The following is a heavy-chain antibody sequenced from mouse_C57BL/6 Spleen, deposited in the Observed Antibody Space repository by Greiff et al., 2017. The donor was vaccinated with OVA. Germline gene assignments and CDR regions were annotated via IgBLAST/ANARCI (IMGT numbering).Heavy chain of an antibody. D-gene: IGHD2-12*01. J-gene: IGHJ3*01. CDR3: ARGGVHDEGFAY. Sequence: DVKLVESGGGLVKPGGSLKLSCAASGFTFSSYAMSWVRQTPEKRLEWVATISDGGSYTYYPDNVKGRFTISRDNAKNNLYLQMSHLKSEDTAMYYCARGGVHDEGFAYWGQGTLVTASA. CDR2: ISDGGSYT. V-gene: IGHV5-4*03. CDR1: GFTFSSYA.